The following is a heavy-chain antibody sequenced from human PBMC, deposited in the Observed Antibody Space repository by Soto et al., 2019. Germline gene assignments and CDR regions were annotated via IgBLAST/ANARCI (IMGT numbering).Heavy chain of an antibody. CDR3: ATTATPDWREASIDSYGLNV. J-gene: IGHJ6*02. CDR1: GYALNEVA. V-gene: IGHV1-24*01. D-gene: IGHD3-9*01. Sequence: QVQLVQSGAEVKKPGASVKVSCKVSGYALNEVAIHWVRQGPGKRLEWMGGFDPEEGDVMYPQNFQDRVTRTDNTCTDTAYMTWGRLRSEDPAVYYCATTATPDWREASIDSYGLNVWGQGTTVTVS. CDR2: FDPEEGDV.